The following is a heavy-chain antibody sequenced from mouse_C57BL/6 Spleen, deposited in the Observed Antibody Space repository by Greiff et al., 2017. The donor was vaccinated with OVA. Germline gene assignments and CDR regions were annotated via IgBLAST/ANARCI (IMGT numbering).Heavy chain of an antibody. CDR1: GFTFSDYY. D-gene: IGHD1-1*01. J-gene: IGHJ4*01. Sequence: EVKLVESEGGLVQPGSSMKLSCTASGFTFSDYYMAWVRQVPEKGLEWVANINYDGSSSYYLDSLKSRFIISRDNAKNNLYLQMSSLKSEDTATYYCARHGSKSSNAMDYWGQGTSVTVSS. V-gene: IGHV5-16*01. CDR2: INYDGSSS. CDR3: ARHGSKSSNAMDY.